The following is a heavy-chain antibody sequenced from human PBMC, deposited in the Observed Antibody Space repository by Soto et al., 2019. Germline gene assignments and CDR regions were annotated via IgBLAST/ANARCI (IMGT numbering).Heavy chain of an antibody. CDR2: LYTEETT. Sequence: AGGSLRLSCVASGLTVSHNYMAWVRQAPEMGLEWVSILYTEETTYYADSVKGRFTISRDSSKNTLFLQMDSLRAEDTAVYYCVRPRPSGENYGMDVWGQGTTVTVSS. CDR1: GLTVSHNY. CDR3: VRPRPSGENYGMDV. J-gene: IGHJ6*02. D-gene: IGHD3-16*01. V-gene: IGHV3-53*01.